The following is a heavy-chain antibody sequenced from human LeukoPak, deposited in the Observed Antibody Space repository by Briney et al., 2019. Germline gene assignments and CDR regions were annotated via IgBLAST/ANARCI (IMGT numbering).Heavy chain of an antibody. Sequence: PGGSLRLSCVASGFTFSNYEMNWVRRAPGKGLEWISYIGSAGSTIYYADSLKGRFTISRDNAKNSLYLQLNSLRAEDTAVYYCAREKQVLEDYFDCWGQGTLVTVSS. J-gene: IGHJ4*02. CDR3: AREKQVLEDYFDC. V-gene: IGHV3-48*03. CDR2: IGSAGSTI. CDR1: GFTFSNYE. D-gene: IGHD6-13*01.